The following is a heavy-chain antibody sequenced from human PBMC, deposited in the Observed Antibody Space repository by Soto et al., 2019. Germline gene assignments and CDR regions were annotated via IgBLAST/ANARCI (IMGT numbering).Heavy chain of an antibody. CDR1: GFTFSSYG. J-gene: IGHJ6*02. CDR2: IWYDGSNK. CDR3: ARGPGVTMIVVAPYGMDV. V-gene: IGHV3-33*01. Sequence: QPGGSLRLSCAASGFTFSSYGMHWVRQAPGKGLEWVAVIWYDGSNKYYADSVKGRFTISRDNSKNTLYLQMNSLRAEDTAVYYCARGPGVTMIVVAPYGMDVWGQGTTVTVSS. D-gene: IGHD3-22*01.